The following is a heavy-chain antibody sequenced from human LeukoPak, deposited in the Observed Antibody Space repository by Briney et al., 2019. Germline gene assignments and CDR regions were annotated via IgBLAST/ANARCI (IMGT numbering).Heavy chain of an antibody. V-gene: IGHV3-21*01. Sequence: LSLTCTVSGGSISSGSYYWSWIRQPAGKGLEWVSSISSSSSYIYYADSVKGRFTISRDNAKNSLYLQMNSLRAEDTAVYYCARLYSSSWYSAFDIWGQGTMVTVSS. CDR2: ISSSSSYI. CDR3: ARLYSSSWYSAFDI. J-gene: IGHJ3*02. D-gene: IGHD6-13*01. CDR1: GGSISSGSYY.